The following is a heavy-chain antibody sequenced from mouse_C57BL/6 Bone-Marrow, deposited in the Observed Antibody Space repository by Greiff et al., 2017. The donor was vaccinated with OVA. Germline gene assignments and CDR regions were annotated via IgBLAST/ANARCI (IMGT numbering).Heavy chain of an antibody. D-gene: IGHD1-1*01. Sequence: EVQLVESGGGLVQPKGSLKLSCAASGFTFNTYAMHWVRQAPGKGLEWVARIRSKSSNYATYYADSVKDRFTISRDDSQSMLYLQMNNLKTEDTAMYYCVRDRDIYYYGSSYLLTGTFAYWGQGTLVTVSA. J-gene: IGHJ3*01. V-gene: IGHV10-3*01. CDR2: IRSKSSNYAT. CDR3: VRDRDIYYYGSSYLLTGTFAY. CDR1: GFTFNTYA.